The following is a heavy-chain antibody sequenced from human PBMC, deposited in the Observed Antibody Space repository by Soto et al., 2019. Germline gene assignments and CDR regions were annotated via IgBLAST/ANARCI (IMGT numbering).Heavy chain of an antibody. J-gene: IGHJ4*02. CDR1: GRSITSYY. D-gene: IGHD2-8*01. Sequence: QVVLQESGPGLVKPSETLSLTCSVSGRSITSYYWSWVRQPPGKGLEWIGYIYDNGITSQNPSLKSRVTMSADTSQNQFSLKLTSVTGADTAVYFCARTYASNGYANEFDSWGQGILVIVTS. V-gene: IGHV4-59*12. CDR3: ARTYASNGYANEFDS. CDR2: IYDNGIT.